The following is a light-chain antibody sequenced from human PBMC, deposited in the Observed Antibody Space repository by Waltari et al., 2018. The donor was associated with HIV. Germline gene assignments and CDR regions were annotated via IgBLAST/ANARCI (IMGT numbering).Light chain of an antibody. Sequence: SYELTQPISLSVALGQTARITCGGKNIKYKSVHWYQQRTGQAPVLVIYNDKYRPSEIPERFSGSNSGNTATRTITGAQAEDEADYYCQVCDTSTVFGGGTKLTVL. J-gene: IGLJ2*01. CDR3: QVCDTSTV. CDR2: NDK. V-gene: IGLV3-9*02. CDR1: NIKYKS.